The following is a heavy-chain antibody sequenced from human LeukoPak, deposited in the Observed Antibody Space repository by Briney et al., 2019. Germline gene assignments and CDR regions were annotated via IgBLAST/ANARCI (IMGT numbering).Heavy chain of an antibody. CDR3: ERAAVPAAIFDWFDP. CDR1: GYTLTSYY. V-gene: IGHV1-2*02. J-gene: IGHJ5*02. Sequence: ASVKVSCKASGYTLTSYYMHWVRQAPGQGLEWMGWINPNSGGTNYAQKFQGRVTMTRDTSISTAYMELSRLRSDDAPVYYCERAAVPAAIFDWFDPWREGTRVTVSS. D-gene: IGHD2-2*01. CDR2: INPNSGGT.